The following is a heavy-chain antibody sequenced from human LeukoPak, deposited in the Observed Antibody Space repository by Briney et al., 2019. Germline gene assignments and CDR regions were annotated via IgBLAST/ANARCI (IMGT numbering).Heavy chain of an antibody. CDR3: ARVYYDGSGFDI. J-gene: IGHJ3*02. V-gene: IGHV1-46*01. D-gene: IGHD3-22*01. CDR2: INPSGGST. CDR1: GYTFTSYY. Sequence: ASVKVSCKASGYTFTSYYMHWVPQAPGQGLEWMGIINPSGGSTSYSQKFQGRVTMTRDTSTSTVYMELTSLRSEDTAVYYCARVYYDGSGFDIWGQGTMVTVYS.